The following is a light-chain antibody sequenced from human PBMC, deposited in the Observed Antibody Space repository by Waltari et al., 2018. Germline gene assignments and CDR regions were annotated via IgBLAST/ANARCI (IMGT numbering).Light chain of an antibody. Sequence: SYELTQPPSVSVSPGQTARITCSGDALPRQYAYWYQQRPGQAPMLMIYQDTQRPSEMPWLFSGSSSWTTVTLTISEVQAEDEADYYCQSADGSGTYVVFGGGTKLTVL. CDR1: ALPRQY. J-gene: IGLJ2*01. V-gene: IGLV3-25*03. CDR2: QDT. CDR3: QSADGSGTYVV.